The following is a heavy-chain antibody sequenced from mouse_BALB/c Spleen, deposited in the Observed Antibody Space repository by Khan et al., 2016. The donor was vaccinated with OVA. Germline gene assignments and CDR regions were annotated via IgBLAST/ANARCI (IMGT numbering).Heavy chain of an antibody. Sequence: QVQLQQPGPELVRPGASVKMSCKASGYTFTSFWIHWVKQRPGQGLEWIGMIDPSKSETRLNQKFKDKATLNVDKSSHTAYMQLSRLTSEDSAGYYWSRGGYGSPFAYWGQGTLVTGSA. V-gene: IGHV1S127*01. CDR3: SRGGYGSPFAY. CDR1: GYTFTSFW. CDR2: IDPSKSET. J-gene: IGHJ3*01. D-gene: IGHD1-1*01.